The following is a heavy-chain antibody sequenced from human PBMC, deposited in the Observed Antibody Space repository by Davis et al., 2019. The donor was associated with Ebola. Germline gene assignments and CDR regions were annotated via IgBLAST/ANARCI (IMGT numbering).Heavy chain of an antibody. D-gene: IGHD6-19*01. CDR2: INPNSGGT. V-gene: IGHV1-2*02. CDR3: ARDIVAGWQWLVYYYYGMDV. J-gene: IGHJ6*02. CDR1: GYTFTGYY. Sequence: ASVKVSCKASGYTFTGYYMHWVRQAPGQGLEWMGWINPNSGGTNYAQKFQGRFTISRDNSKNTLYLQMNSLRAEDTAVYYCARDIVAGWQWLVYYYYGMDVWGQGTTVTVSS.